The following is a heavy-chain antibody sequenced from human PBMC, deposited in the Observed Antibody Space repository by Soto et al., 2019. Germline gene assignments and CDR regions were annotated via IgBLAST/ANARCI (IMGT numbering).Heavy chain of an antibody. CDR3: TTKRDPRGYSNYYYYGMDV. D-gene: IGHD3-22*01. V-gene: IGHV3-15*01. CDR2: IKSKTDGGTT. Sequence: GGSLRLSCAASGFTFSNAWMSWVRQAPGKGLEWVGRIKSKTDGGTTDYAAPVKGRFTISRDDSKNTLYLQMNSLKTEDTAVYYCTTKRDPRGYSNYYYYGMDVWGQGTTVTVSS. CDR1: GFTFSNAW. J-gene: IGHJ6*02.